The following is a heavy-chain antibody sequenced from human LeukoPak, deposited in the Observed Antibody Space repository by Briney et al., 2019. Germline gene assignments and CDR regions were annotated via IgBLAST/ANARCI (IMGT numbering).Heavy chain of an antibody. J-gene: IGHJ6*03. CDR1: GFSLSTRGVG. V-gene: IGHV2-5*02. D-gene: IGHD6-13*01. CDR2: IYWDDDK. CDR3: APQFISSSGTQSYYYMDV. Sequence: SGPTLVNPTQTLTLTCTFSGFSLSTRGVGVGWIRQPPGKALEWLALIYWDDDKRYSPSLKSRLTITKDTSKNQVVLTMTNMDPVDTATYYCAPQFISSSGTQSYYYMDVWGKGTTVTVSS.